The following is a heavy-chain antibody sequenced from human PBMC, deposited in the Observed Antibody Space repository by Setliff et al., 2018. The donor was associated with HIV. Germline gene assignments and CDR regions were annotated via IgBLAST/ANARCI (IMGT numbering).Heavy chain of an antibody. CDR1: GYTFADYA. J-gene: IGHJ4*02. Sequence: SVKVSCKTSGYTFADYAIHWVRQAPGQRLEWMGWINSGNGNTKFSQKFQGGITFTRDTSATTVYLELRRLRSQDTGVYYCVRGGGYLDWLMYLLDFWGQGTLVTVSS. CDR2: INSGNGNT. V-gene: IGHV1-3*01. CDR3: VRGGGYLDWLMYLLDF. D-gene: IGHD3-9*01.